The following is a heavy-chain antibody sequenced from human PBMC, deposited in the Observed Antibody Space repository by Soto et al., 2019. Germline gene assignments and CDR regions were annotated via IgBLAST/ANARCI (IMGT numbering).Heavy chain of an antibody. D-gene: IGHD1-26*01. V-gene: IGHV1-3*01. CDR2: INAGNGNT. CDR3: SRDVGATGD. Sequence: QVQLVQSGAEVKKPGALVKVTCKASAYTFTSYAMHWVRQAPGQRLEWMGWINAGNGNTKYSQKFQGRVTITRDTSASTAYMVLSSLRSEDTAVYYCSRDVGATGDWGQGILVTVSS. CDR1: AYTFTSYA. J-gene: IGHJ4*02.